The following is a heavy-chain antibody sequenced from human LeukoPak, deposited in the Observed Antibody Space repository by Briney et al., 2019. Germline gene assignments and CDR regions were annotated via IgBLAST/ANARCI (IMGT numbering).Heavy chain of an antibody. CDR1: GYTFTGYY. CDR3: ARSYGDSSSTNWFDP. D-gene: IGHD6-13*01. Sequence: ASVKVSCKASGYTFTGYYMHWVRQAPGQGLEWMGWINPNSGGTNYAQKFQGRVTMTRDTSISTAYMELSSLRSEDTAVYYCARSYGDSSSTNWFDPWGQGTLVTVSS. V-gene: IGHV1-2*02. J-gene: IGHJ5*02. CDR2: INPNSGGT.